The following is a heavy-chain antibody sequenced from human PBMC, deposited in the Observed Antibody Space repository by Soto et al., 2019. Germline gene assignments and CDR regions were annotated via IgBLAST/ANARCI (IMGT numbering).Heavy chain of an antibody. CDR2: IYYSGST. V-gene: IGHV4-39*01. CDR1: GGSISSSSYY. J-gene: IGHJ6*02. Sequence: SETLSLTCTVSGGSISSSSYYWGWIRQPPGKGLEWIGSIYYSGSTYYNTSLKSRVTISVDTSKNQFSLKLSSVTAADTAVYFCARTTIVGVVIISRYYGMDVWGQGTMVTVCS. CDR3: ARTTIVGVVIISRYYGMDV. D-gene: IGHD3-3*01.